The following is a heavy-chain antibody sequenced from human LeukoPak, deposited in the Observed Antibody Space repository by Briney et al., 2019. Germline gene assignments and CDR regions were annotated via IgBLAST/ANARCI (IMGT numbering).Heavy chain of an antibody. CDR3: ARVHYDILTGYEYWYFDL. CDR2: IYYSGST. Sequence: SETLSLTCTVSGGSISSYYWSWIRQPPGKGLEWIGYIYYSGSTNYNPSLKSRVTISVDTSKNQFSLKLSSVTAADTAVYYCARVHYDILTGYEYWYFDLWGRGTLVTVSS. D-gene: IGHD3-9*01. V-gene: IGHV4-59*01. CDR1: GGSISSYY. J-gene: IGHJ2*01.